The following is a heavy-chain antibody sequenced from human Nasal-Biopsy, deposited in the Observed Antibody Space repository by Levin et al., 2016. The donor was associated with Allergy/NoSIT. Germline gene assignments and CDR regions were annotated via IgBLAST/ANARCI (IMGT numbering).Heavy chain of an antibody. Sequence: GGSLRLSCAASGFTFDDHDMKWVRQPLGKGLEWVSSIGRRGSEIHYADSVKGRFTISRDDAGNSLYLQLTTLTVEDTAVYYCAREARSFGANSGFYDSWGQGTLVTVSS. V-gene: IGHV3-21*01. J-gene: IGHJ4*02. CDR3: AREARSFGANSGFYDS. CDR2: IGRRGSEI. D-gene: IGHD1-26*01. CDR1: GFTFDDHD.